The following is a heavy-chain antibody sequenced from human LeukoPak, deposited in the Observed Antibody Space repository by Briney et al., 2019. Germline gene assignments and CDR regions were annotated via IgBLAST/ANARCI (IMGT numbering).Heavy chain of an antibody. CDR1: GYTLSNHA. Sequence: ASVKVSCKGSGYTLSNHAISWVRQAPGQGLEWMGGIIPIFGTANYAQKFQGRVTITADESTSTAYMELSSLRSEDTAVYYCARDRAAAGPHYYYYYYGMDVWGQGTTVTVSS. CDR2: IIPIFGTA. V-gene: IGHV1-69*13. CDR3: ARDRAAAGPHYYYYYYGMDV. D-gene: IGHD6-13*01. J-gene: IGHJ6*02.